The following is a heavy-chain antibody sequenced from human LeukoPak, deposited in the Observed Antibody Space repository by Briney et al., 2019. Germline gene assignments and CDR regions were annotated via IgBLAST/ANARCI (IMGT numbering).Heavy chain of an antibody. CDR3: ARGAYYYED. J-gene: IGHJ4*02. V-gene: IGHV3-23*01. Sequence: GGSLRLSCAASGFTFSSYAMSWVRQAPGKGLEWVSAISGSGGSTYYADSVKSRFTISRDNAKNSLYLQMNSLRAEDTAVYYCARGAYYYEDWGQGTLVTVSS. CDR1: GFTFSSYA. CDR2: ISGSGGST. D-gene: IGHD3-22*01.